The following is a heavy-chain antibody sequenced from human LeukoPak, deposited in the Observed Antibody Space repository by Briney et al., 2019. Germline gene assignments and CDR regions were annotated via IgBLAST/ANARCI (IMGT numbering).Heavy chain of an antibody. Sequence: PGGSLRLSCAASGFTFSSYAMSWVRQAPGKGLEWVSAISGSGGSTYYADSVKGRFTISRDNSKNTLYLQMNSLRAEDTAVYYCARDPYYYDSSGHHRWGQGTLVTVSS. D-gene: IGHD3-22*01. CDR3: ARDPYYYDSSGHHR. J-gene: IGHJ4*02. CDR1: GFTFSSYA. CDR2: ISGSGGST. V-gene: IGHV3-23*01.